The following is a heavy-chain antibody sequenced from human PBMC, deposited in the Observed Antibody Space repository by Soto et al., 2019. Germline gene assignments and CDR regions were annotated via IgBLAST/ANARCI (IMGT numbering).Heavy chain of an antibody. D-gene: IGHD5-18*01. J-gene: IGHJ4*02. CDR2: IYYTGTS. CDR1: GGSIRNNY. Sequence: SETLSLTCTVSGGSIRNNYWSWIRQPPGKGLEWVGYIYYTGTSKYNPSLKSRVTISVDSSKNQFSLKLDPVDTATYYCAQRPRGYSYHFEYWGQGTLVTVSS. CDR3: AQRPRGYSYHFEY. V-gene: IGHV4-59*01.